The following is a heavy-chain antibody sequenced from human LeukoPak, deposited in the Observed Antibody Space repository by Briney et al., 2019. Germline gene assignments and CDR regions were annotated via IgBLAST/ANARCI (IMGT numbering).Heavy chain of an antibody. CDR2: ITSRSDYV. Sequence: GGSLRLSCTASGFTFSTYSMNWVRQAPGKGLEWVSSITSRSDYVYYAGSVKGRFTISRDNAKKSLYLQVNSLRAEDTAVYYCASFATSVLINDYWGQGTLVTVSS. CDR1: GFTFSTYS. J-gene: IGHJ4*02. CDR3: ASFATSVLINDY. D-gene: IGHD4-23*01. V-gene: IGHV3-21*01.